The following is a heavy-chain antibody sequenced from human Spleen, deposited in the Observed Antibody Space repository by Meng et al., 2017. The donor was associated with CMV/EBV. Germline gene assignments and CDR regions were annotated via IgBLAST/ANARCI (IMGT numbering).Heavy chain of an antibody. D-gene: IGHD1-1*01. CDR1: GGSVSSGSYY. V-gene: IGHV4-61*01. Sequence: SETLSLTCTVSGGSVSSGSYYWSWLRQPPGKGLEWIGYISYIGSTNYNPSLKSRVTISVDTSKNQFSLKLSSVTAADTAVFCCARDILERNAFDMWGQGTMVTVSS. CDR2: ISYIGST. J-gene: IGHJ3*02. CDR3: ARDILERNAFDM.